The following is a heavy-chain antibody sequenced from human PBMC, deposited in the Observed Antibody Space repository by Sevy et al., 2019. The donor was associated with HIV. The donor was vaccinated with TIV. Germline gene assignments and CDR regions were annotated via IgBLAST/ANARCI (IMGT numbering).Heavy chain of an antibody. V-gene: IGHV5-51*01. CDR3: TRLGSAIDY. CDR1: GYSFTRYW. Sequence: GESMKISCKASGYSFTRYWIGWVRQMPGKGLEWMGIIYPGDSDTRYSPSFQGQVTISADTSVSTAYLQWSSLKASDTDLYYCTRLGSAIDYWGQGTLVTVSS. D-gene: IGHD2-15*01. J-gene: IGHJ4*02. CDR2: IYPGDSDT.